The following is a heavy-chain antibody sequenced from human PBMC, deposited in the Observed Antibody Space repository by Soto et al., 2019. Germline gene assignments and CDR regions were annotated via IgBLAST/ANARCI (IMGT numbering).Heavy chain of an antibody. J-gene: IGHJ4*02. CDR2: ISTYNRNT. D-gene: IGHD2-8*01. CDR3: ARDSSCTNGVCLPSYYFDY. Sequence: ASVKVSCKASGYTFTSFGFSWVRQAPGQGLEWMGWISTYNRNTNYAQKFQDRVTLTADTSTSTAYMELRSLRSDDTAVYYCARDSSCTNGVCLPSYYFDYWGPGTLVTVSS. CDR1: GYTFTSFG. V-gene: IGHV1-18*01.